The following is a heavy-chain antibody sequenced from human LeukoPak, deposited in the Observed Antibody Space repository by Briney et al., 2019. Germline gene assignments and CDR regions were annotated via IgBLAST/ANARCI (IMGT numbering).Heavy chain of an antibody. D-gene: IGHD6-13*01. J-gene: IGHJ2*01. Sequence: ASVKVSCKASGYTFTSYAMHWVRQAPGQRLEWMGWSNAGNGNTKYSQEFPGRVTITRDTSASTAYMELRSLRSEDTAVYYCATERSSSWPRGWYFDLWGRGTLVTVSS. CDR1: GYTFTSYA. V-gene: IGHV1-3*02. CDR3: ATERSSSWPRGWYFDL. CDR2: SNAGNGNT.